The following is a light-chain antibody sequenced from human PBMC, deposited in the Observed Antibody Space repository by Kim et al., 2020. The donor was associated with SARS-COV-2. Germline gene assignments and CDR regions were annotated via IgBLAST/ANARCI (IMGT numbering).Light chain of an antibody. CDR1: SNDVGVYNY. J-gene: IGLJ2*01. CDR2: DVT. Sequence: GQSVTISCTGTSNDVGVYNYVSWFQQHPGKAPKLMIYDVTHRPSGAPDRFSGSKSGNTASLTVSGLQAEDEADYLCSSYAGASTVVFGGGTQLTVL. V-gene: IGLV2-11*03. CDR3: SSYAGASTVV.